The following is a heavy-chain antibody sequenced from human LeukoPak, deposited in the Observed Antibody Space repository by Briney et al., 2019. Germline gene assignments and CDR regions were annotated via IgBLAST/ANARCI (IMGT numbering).Heavy chain of an antibody. V-gene: IGHV4-34*01. CDR2: INHSGST. D-gene: IGHD6-13*01. CDR1: GGPFSGYY. J-gene: IGHJ4*02. Sequence: SETLSLTCGVYGGPFSGYYWSWIRQPPAKGLEGIGEINHSGSTNYNPSIKSRVTISVDTYKNQFSLKLSSVAAADTAVYYCAATPSGYSSSWYVYWGQGTLVTVSS. CDR3: AATPSGYSSSWYVY.